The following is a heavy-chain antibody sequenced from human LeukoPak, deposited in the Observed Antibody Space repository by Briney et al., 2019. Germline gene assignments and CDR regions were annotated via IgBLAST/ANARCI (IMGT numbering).Heavy chain of an antibody. CDR1: GYTFTSYG. CDR3: ARGPLGRGWYYFDY. CDR2: ISAYNGNT. J-gene: IGHJ4*02. D-gene: IGHD6-19*01. Sequence: ASVKVSCKASGYTFTSYGISWVRQATGQGLEWMGWISAYNGNTNYAQKLQGRVTMTTDTSTSTAYMELRSLRSNDTAVYYCARGPLGRGWYYFDYWGQGTLVTVSS. V-gene: IGHV1-18*01.